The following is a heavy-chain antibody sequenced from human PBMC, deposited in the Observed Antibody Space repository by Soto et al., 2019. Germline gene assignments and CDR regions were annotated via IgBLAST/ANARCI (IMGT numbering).Heavy chain of an antibody. D-gene: IGHD2-8*01. CDR3: ARSMVYTTNWFDP. Sequence: SETLSLTCAVYGGSFSGYYWSWIRHPPGKGLEWIGEINHSGSTNYNPSLKSRVTISVDTSKNQFSLKLSSVTAADTAVYYCARSMVYTTNWFDPWGQGTLVTVSS. V-gene: IGHV4-34*01. CDR2: INHSGST. CDR1: GGSFSGYY. J-gene: IGHJ5*02.